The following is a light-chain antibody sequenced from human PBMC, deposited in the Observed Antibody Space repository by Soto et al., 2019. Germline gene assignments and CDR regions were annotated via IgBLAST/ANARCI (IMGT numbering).Light chain of an antibody. CDR2: RNN. J-gene: IGLJ2*01. V-gene: IGLV1-47*01. CDR1: SSNIGSKY. Sequence: QPVLTQPPSASGTPGQRVTISCSGSSSNIGSKYVYWYQQLPGTAPKLLIHRNNQRPSGVPDRFSGSKSGTSASLAISGLRSEDEADYYCASWDDSLSGPLFGGGTKVTVL. CDR3: ASWDDSLSGPL.